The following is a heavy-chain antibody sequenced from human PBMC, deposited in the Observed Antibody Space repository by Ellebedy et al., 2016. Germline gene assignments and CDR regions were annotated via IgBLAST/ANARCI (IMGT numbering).Heavy chain of an antibody. V-gene: IGHV3-30*03. CDR2: ISYDGNNK. Sequence: GGSLRLXXAASGFTFSNYGMSWVRQAPGKGLEWVAIISYDGNNKYYADSVKGRFTISRDNSKNTLYLQMNSLRAEDTAVYYCARVSGANAFDIWGQGTMVTVSS. CDR1: GFTFSNYG. D-gene: IGHD1-26*01. CDR3: ARVSGANAFDI. J-gene: IGHJ3*02.